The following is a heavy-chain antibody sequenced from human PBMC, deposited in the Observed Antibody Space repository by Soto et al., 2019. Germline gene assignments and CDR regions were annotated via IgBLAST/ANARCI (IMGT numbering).Heavy chain of an antibody. CDR3: ARHPGYYDILTGYTTSYFDY. V-gene: IGHV4-30-4*01. D-gene: IGHD3-9*01. J-gene: IGHJ4*02. CDR2: IYYSGST. Sequence: PSETLSLTCTVSGGSISSGDYYWSWIRQPPGKGLEWIGYIYYSGSTYYNPFLKSRVTISLDTSKNQFSLKLSSVTAADTAVYYCARHPGYYDILTGYTTSYFDYWGQGILVTVSS. CDR1: GGSISSGDYY.